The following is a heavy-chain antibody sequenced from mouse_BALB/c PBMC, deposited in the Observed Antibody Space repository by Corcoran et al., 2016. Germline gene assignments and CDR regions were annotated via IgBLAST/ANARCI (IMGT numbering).Heavy chain of an antibody. Sequence: QVQLQQSGPELVKPGASVKISCKASGYTFTSYYIHWVKQRPGQGLEWIGDIYPRDGSTNYNEKFKGKATLTADTYSSTAYMQLSSLTSEDSAFYVCDGYYYWYCDVGGAGTTVTVSS. V-gene: IGHV1S12*01. CDR1: GYTFTSYY. CDR3: DGYYYWYCDV. CDR2: IYPRDGST. D-gene: IGHD2-3*01. J-gene: IGHJ1*01.